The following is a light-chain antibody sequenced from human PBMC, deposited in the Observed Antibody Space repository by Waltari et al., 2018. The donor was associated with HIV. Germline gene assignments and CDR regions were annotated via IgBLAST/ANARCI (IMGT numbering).Light chain of an antibody. CDR1: SGHSSYA. CDR3: QTWGTGIRV. Sequence: QLVLTQSPSASASLGASVKPTCTLSSGHSSYAIAWHQQQPEKGPRYLMKLNSDGSHSKGDGIPDRFSGSSSGAERYLTISSLQSEDEVDYYCQTWGTGIRVFGGGTKLTVL. CDR2: LNSDGSH. J-gene: IGLJ3*02. V-gene: IGLV4-69*01.